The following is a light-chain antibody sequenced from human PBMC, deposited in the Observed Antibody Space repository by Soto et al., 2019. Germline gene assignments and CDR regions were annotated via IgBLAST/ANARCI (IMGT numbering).Light chain of an antibody. J-gene: IGKJ3*01. CDR1: QSIRSY. Sequence: DIPMTQSPSSLSASVGDRVTITCRASQSIRSYLNWYQQKPGKAPKLLIYAASSLQSGVPSRFSGSGSGTDFTLTISSLQPEDFATYYCQQSDSTPYTFGPGTKVDIK. CDR3: QQSDSTPYT. V-gene: IGKV1-39*01. CDR2: AAS.